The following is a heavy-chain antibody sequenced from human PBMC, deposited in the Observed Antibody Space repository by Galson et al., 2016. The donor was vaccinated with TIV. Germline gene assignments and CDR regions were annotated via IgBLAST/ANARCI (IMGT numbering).Heavy chain of an antibody. CDR3: ARDDGSTSGSNF. CDR1: GYTFTGHY. J-gene: IGHJ4*02. V-gene: IGHV1-2*02. CDR2: INPNSGGT. Sequence: SVKVSCKASGYTFTGHYIHWVRQAPGQGLEWTGWINPNSGGTIYAQKFQSRVTMTRDTSISTAFMEVKKLRYDDTALYFCARDDGSTSGSNFWGQGTLVTVSS. D-gene: IGHD3-22*01.